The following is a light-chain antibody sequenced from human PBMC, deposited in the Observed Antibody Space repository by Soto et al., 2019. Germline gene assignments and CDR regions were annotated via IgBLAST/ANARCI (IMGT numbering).Light chain of an antibody. Sequence: QSVLTQPASVSGSPGQSITISCTGSSSDVGGYIYVSEYQLHPGKAPKLMIYEVSNRPSGVSDRFSGSKSGATVSLIISNLQAEDEADYYCFSSTTKISRHVLGTGTKLTVL. V-gene: IGLV2-14*01. J-gene: IGLJ1*01. CDR2: EVS. CDR1: SSDVGGYIY. CDR3: FSSTTKISRHV.